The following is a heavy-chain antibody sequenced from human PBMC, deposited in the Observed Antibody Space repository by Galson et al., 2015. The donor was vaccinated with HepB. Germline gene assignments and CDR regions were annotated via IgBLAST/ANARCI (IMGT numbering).Heavy chain of an antibody. J-gene: IGHJ4*02. Sequence: SVKVSCKASGNTFISYGISWVRQAPGQGLEWMGWISAYNGNTNYAQKFQGRVTMTTDTSTSTAYMELRSLTSDDTAVYYCARGRFRAVAEMGPDYWGQGTLVTVSS. CDR1: GNTFISYG. CDR2: ISAYNGNT. CDR3: ARGRFRAVAEMGPDY. D-gene: IGHD5-24*01. V-gene: IGHV1-18*04.